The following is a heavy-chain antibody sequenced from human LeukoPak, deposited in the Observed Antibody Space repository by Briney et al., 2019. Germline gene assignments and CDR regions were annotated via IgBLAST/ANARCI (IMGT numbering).Heavy chain of an antibody. CDR3: AKGGVVVPAALFDP. J-gene: IGHJ5*02. CDR1: GFPFGDHA. CDR2: ISWNSGTI. Sequence: GGTLGLSCAVSGFPFGDHAMHWVRQAPGKGLEWVSGISWNSGTIGYADSVKGRFTISRDNAKNSLYLQMNSLRAEDTALYYCAKGGVVVPAALFDPWGQGTLVTVSS. D-gene: IGHD2-2*01. V-gene: IGHV3-9*01.